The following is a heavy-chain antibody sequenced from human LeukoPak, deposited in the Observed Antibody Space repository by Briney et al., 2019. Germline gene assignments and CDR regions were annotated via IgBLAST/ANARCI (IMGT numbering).Heavy chain of an antibody. D-gene: IGHD1-26*01. J-gene: IGHJ4*02. V-gene: IGHV3-23*01. Sequence: GSLRLSCAASGFTVSSNYMSWVRQAPGKGLEWVSAISGSGGSTYYADSVKGRFTISRDNSKNTLYLQMNSLRAEDTAVYYCAKDRSGSIGGIFDYWGQGTLVTVSS. CDR3: AKDRSGSIGGIFDY. CDR2: ISGSGGST. CDR1: GFTVSSNY.